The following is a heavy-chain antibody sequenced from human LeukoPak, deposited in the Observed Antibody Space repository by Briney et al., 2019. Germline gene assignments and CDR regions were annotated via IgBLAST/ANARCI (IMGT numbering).Heavy chain of an antibody. V-gene: IGHV1-18*03. J-gene: IGHJ5*02. D-gene: IGHD3-10*01. CDR3: ARTPRGLPSFNWFDP. CDR1: GYTFTSYG. Sequence: ASVKVSCKASGYTFTSYGINWVRQAPGQGLEWVGWISPYNGNTNSAQKLQGRVTMTTDTSTTTAYMELRSLRSDDMAVYYCARTPRGLPSFNWFDPWGQGTLVTVSS. CDR2: ISPYNGNT.